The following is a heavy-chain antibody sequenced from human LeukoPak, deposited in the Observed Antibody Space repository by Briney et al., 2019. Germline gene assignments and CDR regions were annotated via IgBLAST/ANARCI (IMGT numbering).Heavy chain of an antibody. J-gene: IGHJ4*02. CDR1: GFTFRNYA. CDR3: AKEVEGYFDY. V-gene: IGHV3-23*01. CDR2: IGGSGGST. Sequence: PGGSLRLSCAASGFTFRNYAVSWVRQAPGKGLEWVSAIGGSGGSTYYADSVKGRFTISRDNSKNTLYLQMNSLRAEDTAVYYCAKEVEGYFDYWGQGTLVTVSS.